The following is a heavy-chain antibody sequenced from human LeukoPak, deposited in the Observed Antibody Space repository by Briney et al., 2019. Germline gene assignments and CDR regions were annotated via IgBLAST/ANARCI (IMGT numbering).Heavy chain of an antibody. Sequence: GGSLRLSCAVSGFTFNHYAMNWVGQAPGKGLEWVSFISGDGGSTYYADSVKDRFTISRDNSKNSLFLQMNSLRLGDTALYYCATDCSGDRCYSLWGQGTLVTVSS. CDR2: ISGDGGST. D-gene: IGHD2-15*01. CDR1: GFTFNHYA. CDR3: ATDCSGDRCYSL. J-gene: IGHJ4*02. V-gene: IGHV3-43*02.